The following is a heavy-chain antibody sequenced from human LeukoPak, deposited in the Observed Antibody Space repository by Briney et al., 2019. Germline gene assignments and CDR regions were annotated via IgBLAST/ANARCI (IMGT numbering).Heavy chain of an antibody. CDR2: IYSSDSI. J-gene: IGHJ4*02. CDR1: GGSISGYY. Sequence: SETPSLTCTVSGGSISGYYWTWMRQPAGRGLEWIGRIYSSDSIYSNPSLESRVTISLDASNNQFSLKLTSVTAADTAVYYCARGTEMTIIAGHYSFDQWGRGTLVSVSS. V-gene: IGHV4-4*07. D-gene: IGHD5-24*01. CDR3: ARGTEMTIIAGHYSFDQ.